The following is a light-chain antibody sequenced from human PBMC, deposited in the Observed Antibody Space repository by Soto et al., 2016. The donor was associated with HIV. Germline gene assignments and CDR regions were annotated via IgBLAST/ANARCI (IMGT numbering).Light chain of an antibody. CDR3: QQYKSFPYK. CDR1: QGISNY. Sequence: DIQMTQSPSSLSASIGDTITITCRASQGISNYLAWFQQKPGTAPKSLIYGASRLKSGVPSKFSGSGSGTEFTLTISSLKPEDFATYYCQQYKSFPYKFGQGTKAGDQT. CDR2: GAS. J-gene: IGKJ2*01. V-gene: IGKV1-16*02.